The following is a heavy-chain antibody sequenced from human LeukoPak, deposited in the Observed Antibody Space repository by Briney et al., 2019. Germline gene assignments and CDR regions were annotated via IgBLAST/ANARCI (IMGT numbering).Heavy chain of an antibody. V-gene: IGHV1-69*13. J-gene: IGHJ5*02. CDR3: ARPPYDILTGYYGPNWFDP. CDR2: IIPIFGTA. Sequence: SVKVSCKASGGTFSSYAISWVRQAPGQGLEWMGGIIPIFGTANYAQKFQGRVTITADESTSTAYMELSSLRSEDTAVYYCARPPYDILTGYYGPNWFDPWGQGTLVTVSS. D-gene: IGHD3-9*01. CDR1: GGTFSSYA.